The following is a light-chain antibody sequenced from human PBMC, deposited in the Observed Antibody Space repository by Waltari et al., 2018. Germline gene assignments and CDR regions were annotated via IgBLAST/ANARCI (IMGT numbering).Light chain of an antibody. V-gene: IGLV2-23*01. CDR2: DDN. CDR1: SSAVGNYNL. CDR3: CSYAGSYTWV. J-gene: IGLJ3*02. Sequence: QSALTQPASVSGSPGQSSTIPCTGTSSAVGNYNLVSWYQQYPGKAPKVMIYDDNRRPAGVSDRFSGSKSGNTASLTISGVQAEDEADYYCCSYAGSYTWVFGGGTKLTVL.